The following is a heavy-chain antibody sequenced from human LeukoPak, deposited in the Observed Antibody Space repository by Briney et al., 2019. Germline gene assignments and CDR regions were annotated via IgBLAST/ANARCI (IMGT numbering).Heavy chain of an antibody. Sequence: GGSLRLSCAASGFTFSSYGMHWVRQAPGKGLEWVGFIRYDGSNKYYAESVKGRFTISRDNSKNTLYLQMNSLRAEDTAVYYCAKDQGRSSSSLVDYWGQGTLVTVSS. D-gene: IGHD6-6*01. V-gene: IGHV3-30*02. CDR1: GFTFSSYG. CDR3: AKDQGRSSSSLVDY. CDR2: IRYDGSNK. J-gene: IGHJ4*02.